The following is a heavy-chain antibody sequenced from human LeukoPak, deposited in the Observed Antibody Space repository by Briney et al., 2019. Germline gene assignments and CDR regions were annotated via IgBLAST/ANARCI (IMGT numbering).Heavy chain of an antibody. CDR3: ASWDTATGLD. CDR2: INHSGST. J-gene: IGHJ4*02. Sequence: SETLSLTCAVYGGSFSGYYWSWIRQPPGKGLEWIGEINHSGSTNYNPSLKSRVTISVDTSKNQFSLKLSSVTAADTAVYYCASWDTATGLDWGQGTLVTVSS. CDR1: GGSFSGYY. V-gene: IGHV4-34*01. D-gene: IGHD5-18*01.